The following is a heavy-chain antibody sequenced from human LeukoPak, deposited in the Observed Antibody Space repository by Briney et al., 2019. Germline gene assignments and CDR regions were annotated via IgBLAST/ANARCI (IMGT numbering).Heavy chain of an antibody. V-gene: IGHV4-61*02. CDR2: IYTSGST. CDR1: GGSISSGSYY. CDR3: AVESIAAGGYFDY. Sequence: SQTLSLTCTVSGGSISSGSYYWSWIRQPAGKGLEWIGRIYTSGSTNYNPSLKSRVTISVDTSKNQFSLKLSSVTAADTAVYYCAVESIAAGGYFDYWGQGTLVTVSS. J-gene: IGHJ4*02. D-gene: IGHD6-6*01.